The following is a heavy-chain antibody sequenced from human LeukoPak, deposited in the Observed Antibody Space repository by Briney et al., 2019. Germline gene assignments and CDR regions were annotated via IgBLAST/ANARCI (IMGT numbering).Heavy chain of an antibody. V-gene: IGHV4-31*03. J-gene: IGHJ6*03. CDR2: IYYSGST. CDR3: ARAPKAYYYYMDV. Sequence: PSETLSLTCTVSGGSISSGGYYWSWIRQHPGKGLERIGYIYYSGSTYYNPSLKSRVTISVDTSKNQFSLKLSSVTAADTAVYYCARAPKAYYYYMDVWGKGTTVTVSS. CDR1: GGSISSGGYY.